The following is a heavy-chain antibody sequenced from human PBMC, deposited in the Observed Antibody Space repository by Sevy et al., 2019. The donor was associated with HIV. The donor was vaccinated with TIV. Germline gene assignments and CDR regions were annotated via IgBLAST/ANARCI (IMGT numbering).Heavy chain of an antibody. V-gene: IGHV3-15*01. CDR2: IKSKIDGETT. CDR1: GFTFSNAW. J-gene: IGHJ4*02. Sequence: GGSLRLSCAVSGFTFSNAWMNWVRQAPGTGLQWVGLIKSKIDGETTDYAAPVKGRFTISRDDSKNTLYLQMNSLKTEDTAIYYCTTDSKKRGLSALLDYWGQGTLVTVSS. CDR3: TTDSKKRGLSALLDY. D-gene: IGHD3-10*01.